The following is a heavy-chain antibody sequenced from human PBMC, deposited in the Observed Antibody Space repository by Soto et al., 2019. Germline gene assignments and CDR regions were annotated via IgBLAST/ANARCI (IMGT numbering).Heavy chain of an antibody. D-gene: IGHD3-22*01. CDR2: TYYRSKWYN. Sequence: PSQTLSLTCAISGDSVSSNSSAWNWIRQSPSRGLDWLGRTYYRSKWYNDYAVSVKSRITINPDTSKNQFSLQLNSVTPEDTAVYYCARERTTLDYYDSSGPFADWGQGTIVTLSS. CDR1: GDSVSSNSSA. CDR3: ARERTTLDYYDSSGPFAD. V-gene: IGHV6-1*01. J-gene: IGHJ4*02.